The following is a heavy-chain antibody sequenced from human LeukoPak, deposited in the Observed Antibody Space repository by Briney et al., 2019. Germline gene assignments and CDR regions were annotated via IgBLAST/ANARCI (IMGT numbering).Heavy chain of an antibody. CDR3: ARVDSSGYYSPFWY. J-gene: IGHJ4*02. Sequence: VASVKVSCKASGYTFTGYYMHWVRQAPGQGLEWMGWINPNSGGTNYAQKFQGRVTMTRDTSISTAYMELSRLRSDDTAVYYCARVDSSGYYSPFWYWGQGTLATVSS. D-gene: IGHD3-22*01. CDR2: INPNSGGT. CDR1: GYTFTGYY. V-gene: IGHV1-2*02.